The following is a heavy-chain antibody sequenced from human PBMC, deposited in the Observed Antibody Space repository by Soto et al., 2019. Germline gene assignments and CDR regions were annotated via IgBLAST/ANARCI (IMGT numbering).Heavy chain of an antibody. J-gene: IGHJ4*02. CDR2: INAGNGNT. D-gene: IGHD3-10*01. CDR1: GYTFTSYA. CDR3: ARTLYYGSEIRNYYFDY. Sequence: ASVKVSCKASGYTFTSYAMHWVRQAPGQRLEWMGWINAGNGNTKYSQKFQGRVTITRDTSASTAYMELSSLRSEDTAVYYCARTLYYGSEIRNYYFDYWGQGTLVTVSS. V-gene: IGHV1-3*01.